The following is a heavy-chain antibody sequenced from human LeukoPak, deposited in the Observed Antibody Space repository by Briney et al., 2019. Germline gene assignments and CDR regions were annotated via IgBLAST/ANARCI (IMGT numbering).Heavy chain of an antibody. CDR3: ARDLRGSSDSDAFDI. Sequence: GGSLRLSCAASRFTFNTYSMNWVRQAPGKGLEWVSSISSSSTYIYYADSVKGRFTISRDNAKNSLYLQMNSLRAEDTAVYYCARDLRGSSDSDAFDIWGQGTMVTVSS. CDR2: ISSSSTYI. J-gene: IGHJ3*02. V-gene: IGHV3-21*01. CDR1: RFTFNTYS. D-gene: IGHD1-26*01.